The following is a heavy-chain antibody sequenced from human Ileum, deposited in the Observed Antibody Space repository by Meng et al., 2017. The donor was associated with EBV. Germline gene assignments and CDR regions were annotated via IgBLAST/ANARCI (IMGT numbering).Heavy chain of an antibody. CDR3: ARADKVRFDY. J-gene: IGHJ4*02. CDR1: GGSMSSTNW. V-gene: IGHV4-4*03. Sequence: QVLLQGSVPGLGQPPGTLAVTCVDSGGSMSSTNWWRWVRQPPGKGLEWIGEIYHSGSTNYNPSLKSRVSISVDKYKNQFSLKLSSVTAAVTAVYYCARADKVRFDYWGQGTLVTVSS. CDR2: IYHSGST.